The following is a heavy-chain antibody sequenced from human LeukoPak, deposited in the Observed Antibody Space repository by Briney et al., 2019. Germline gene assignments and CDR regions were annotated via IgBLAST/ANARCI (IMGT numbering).Heavy chain of an antibody. CDR2: IKQDGSVG. V-gene: IGHV3-7*01. D-gene: IGHD3-3*01. Sequence: GGSLRLSCAASGFTFSSYWMSWVRQAPGKGLEWVANIKQDGSVGYYVDSVKGRFTISRDNAKNSLYLQINSLRGEDTAVYYCARAPRPYLWSGYCEYWGQGTRVTVSS. CDR3: ARAPRPYLWSGYCEY. CDR1: GFTFSSYW. J-gene: IGHJ4*02.